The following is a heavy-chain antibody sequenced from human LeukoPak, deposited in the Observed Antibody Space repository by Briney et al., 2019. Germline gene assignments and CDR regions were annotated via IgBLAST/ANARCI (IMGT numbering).Heavy chain of an antibody. CDR3: AKVSRQWTHALLFDQ. V-gene: IGHV3-23*01. Sequence: GGSLRLSCAASGFTFSSYTMSWVRQAPGKGLEWVSVIGFSGGSTYYTYSVKGRFTISRDNSKNTLYLQMNSLRAEDTAVYYCAKVSRQWTHALLFDQWGQGTLVTVSS. J-gene: IGHJ4*02. CDR1: GFTFSSYT. CDR2: IGFSGGST. D-gene: IGHD6-19*01.